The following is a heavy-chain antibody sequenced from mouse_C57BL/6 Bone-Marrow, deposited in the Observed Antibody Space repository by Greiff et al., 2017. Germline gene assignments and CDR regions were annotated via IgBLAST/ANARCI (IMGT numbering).Heavy chain of an antibody. J-gene: IGHJ4*01. D-gene: IGHD2-2*01. Sequence: VQLQQSVAELVRPGASVKLSCTASGFNIKNTYMHWVKQRPEQGLEWIGRIDPANGNTKYAPKFQGKATITEDTSSNTAYLQLSSLTSEDTANYCGASRLPLYAMDYWGQGTSVTVSS. CDR1: GFNIKNTY. CDR3: ASRLPLYAMDY. CDR2: IDPANGNT. V-gene: IGHV14-3*01.